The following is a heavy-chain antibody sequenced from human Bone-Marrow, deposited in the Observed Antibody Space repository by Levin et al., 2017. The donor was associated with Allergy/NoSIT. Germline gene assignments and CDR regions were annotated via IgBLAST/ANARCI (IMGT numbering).Heavy chain of an antibody. V-gene: IGHV3-21*01. CDR3: ARDFIEPVSNPVDFPP. CDR1: GFPFSTYA. CDR2: ISSSSLYI. J-gene: IGHJ1*01. Sequence: GGSLRLSCAASGFPFSTYAMNWVRQAPGKGLEWVSSISSSSLYIYYADSVKGRFTISRDNAKKSLYLQMNSLRVEDTAVYYCARDFIEPVSNPVDFPPGGQGTLVTVSS. D-gene: IGHD1-14*01.